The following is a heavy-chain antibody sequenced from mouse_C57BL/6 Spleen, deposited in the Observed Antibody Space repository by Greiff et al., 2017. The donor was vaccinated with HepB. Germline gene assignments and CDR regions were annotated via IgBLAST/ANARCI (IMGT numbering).Heavy chain of an antibody. J-gene: IGHJ4*01. CDR3: ARTTVVAMDY. CDR1: GFTFSDYY. D-gene: IGHD1-1*01. V-gene: IGHV5-16*01. Sequence: EVQLVESEGGLVQPGSSMKLSCTASGFTFSDYYMAWVRQVPEKGLEWVANINYDGSSTYYLDSLKSRFIISRDNAKNILYLQMSSLTSEDTATYYCARTTVVAMDYWGQGTSVTVSS. CDR2: INYDGSST.